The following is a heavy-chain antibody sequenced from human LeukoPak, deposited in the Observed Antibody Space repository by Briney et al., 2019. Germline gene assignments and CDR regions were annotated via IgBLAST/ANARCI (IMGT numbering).Heavy chain of an antibody. J-gene: IGHJ4*02. CDR1: GYTFTGYY. D-gene: IGHD2-15*01. CDR3: ARPSVVAATSHFDY. CDR2: ISAYNGNT. V-gene: IGHV1-18*04. Sequence: ASVKVSCKASGYTFTGYYMHWVRQAPGQGLEWMGWISAYNGNTNYAQKLQGRVTMTTDTSTSTAYMELRSLRSDDTAVYYCARPSVVAATSHFDYWGQGTLVTVSS.